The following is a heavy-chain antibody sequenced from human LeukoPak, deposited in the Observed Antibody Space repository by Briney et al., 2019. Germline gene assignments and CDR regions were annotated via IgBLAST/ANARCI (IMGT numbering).Heavy chain of an antibody. J-gene: IGHJ4*02. CDR1: GFPFIEYS. CDR2: IGIDSGNT. D-gene: IGHD1-1*01. Sequence: GGSLRLSCTASGFPFIEYSMNWVRQAPGKGLEWISYIGIDSGNTKYADSVRGRFTIPADKAKNSLYLQMNSLRVEDTAVYYCARDHNYAFDNWGQGTLVSVAS. CDR3: ARDHNYAFDN. V-gene: IGHV3-48*01.